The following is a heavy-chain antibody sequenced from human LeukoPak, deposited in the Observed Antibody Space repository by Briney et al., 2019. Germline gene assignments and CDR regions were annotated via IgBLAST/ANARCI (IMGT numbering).Heavy chain of an antibody. CDR3: ARESGGEDSSGYYGFDAFDI. CDR2: ISSSSSYI. D-gene: IGHD3-22*01. CDR1: GFTFSSYS. J-gene: IGHJ3*02. Sequence: GGSLRLSCAASGFTFSSYSMNWVRQAPGKGLEWVSSISSSSSYIYYADSVKGRFTISRDNVKNSLYLQMNSLRAEDTAVYYCARESGGEDSSGYYGFDAFDIWGQGTMVTVSS. V-gene: IGHV3-21*01.